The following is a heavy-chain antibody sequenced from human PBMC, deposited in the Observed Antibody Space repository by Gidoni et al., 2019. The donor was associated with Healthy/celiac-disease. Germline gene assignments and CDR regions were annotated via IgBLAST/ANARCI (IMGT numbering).Heavy chain of an antibody. CDR3: ARVGYSSSWYCYFDY. D-gene: IGHD6-13*01. J-gene: IGHJ4*02. CDR2: ISSSSSYT. Sequence: QVQLVESGGGLVKPGGSLRLSCAASGFTLRDYYMSWIRQAPGKGLEWVSYISSSSSYTNYADSVKGRFTISRDNAKNSLYLQMNSLRAEDTAVYYCARVGYSSSWYCYFDYWGQGTLVTVSS. V-gene: IGHV3-11*06. CDR1: GFTLRDYY.